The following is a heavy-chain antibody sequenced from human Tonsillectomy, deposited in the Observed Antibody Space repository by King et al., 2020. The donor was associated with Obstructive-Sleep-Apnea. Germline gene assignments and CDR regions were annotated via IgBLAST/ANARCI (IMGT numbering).Heavy chain of an antibody. D-gene: IGHD3-10*01. V-gene: IGHV3-11*01. CDR1: GLTFSDYY. Sequence: QLVQSGGGLVKPGGSLRLSCAASGLTFSDYYMTWIRQAPGKGLEWVSYISSSGNTIYYADSVKGRFTISRDNAKNSLFLHMNSLRAEDTAVYYCARVGLYGSATYGMDVWGQGTTVTVSS. CDR3: ARVGLYGSATYGMDV. CDR2: ISSSGNTI. J-gene: IGHJ6*02.